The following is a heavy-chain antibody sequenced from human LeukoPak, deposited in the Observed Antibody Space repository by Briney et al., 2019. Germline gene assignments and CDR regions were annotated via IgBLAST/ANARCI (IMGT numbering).Heavy chain of an antibody. CDR2: ISAYNGNT. Sequence: ASVKVSCKASGYTFTNYGISWVRQAPGQGLEWMGWISAYNGNTNYAQKFQERVTITRDMSTSTAYMELSSLRSEDTAVYYCAASLRFGELELYGMDVWGQGTTVTVSS. V-gene: IGHV1-18*01. CDR3: AASLRFGELELYGMDV. J-gene: IGHJ6*02. CDR1: GYTFTNYG. D-gene: IGHD3-10*01.